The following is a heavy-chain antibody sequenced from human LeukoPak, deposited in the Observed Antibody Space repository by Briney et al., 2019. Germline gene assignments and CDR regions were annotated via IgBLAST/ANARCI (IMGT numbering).Heavy chain of an antibody. CDR3: ARTNSITGTNPFDY. Sequence: SGPALVKPTQTLTLTFTFYGFSLSTRAMGVSWIRQPPGKALERLARIDWDDDKYYRTSLKTRLTISKDTSKNQVVLTMTNMDPVDTATYYCARTNSITGTNPFDYWGQGTLVTVSS. CDR2: IDWDDDK. J-gene: IGHJ4*02. V-gene: IGHV2-70*11. D-gene: IGHD1-7*01. CDR1: GFSLSTRAMG.